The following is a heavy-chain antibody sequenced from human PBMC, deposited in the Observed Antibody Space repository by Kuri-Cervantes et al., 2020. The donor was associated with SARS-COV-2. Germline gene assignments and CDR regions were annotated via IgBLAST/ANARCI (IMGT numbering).Heavy chain of an antibody. D-gene: IGHD3-3*01. CDR3: AKAYYDFWSGYYRGGYYFDY. Sequence: GGSLRLSCAASGFTFSSYAMSWVRQAPGKGLEWVSAISGSGGSTYYADSVKGRFTISRDNSKNTLYLQMNSLRAEDTAVYYCAKAYYDFWSGYYRGGYYFDYWGQRTLVTVSS. CDR2: ISGSGGST. V-gene: IGHV3-23*01. J-gene: IGHJ4*02. CDR1: GFTFSSYA.